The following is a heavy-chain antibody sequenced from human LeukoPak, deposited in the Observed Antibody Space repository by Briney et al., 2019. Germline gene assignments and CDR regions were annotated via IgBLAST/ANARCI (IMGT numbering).Heavy chain of an antibody. J-gene: IGHJ4*02. CDR3: VRGQAMADF. CDR1: EFSVGSNY. Sequence: GGSLRLSCAASEFSVGSNYMTWVRQAPGKGLEWVSLIYSGGSTYYADSVKGRFTISRDNSKNTLYLHMNSLRADDTAVYYCVRGQAMADFWGQGTLVTVSS. V-gene: IGHV3-66*01. D-gene: IGHD3-3*01. CDR2: IYSGGST.